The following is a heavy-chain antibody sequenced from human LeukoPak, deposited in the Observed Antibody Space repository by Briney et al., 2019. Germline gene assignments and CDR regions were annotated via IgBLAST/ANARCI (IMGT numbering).Heavy chain of an antibody. V-gene: IGHV4-59*13. Sequence: SETLSLTCTVSVGSISGYFWSWVRQAPRTGLEWIGHIYYSGATNYNPSLRSRITISVDTSKNQFSLKLRSVTAADTAVYYCARAQYSGSCFDYWGQGTLVTVSS. CDR1: VGSISGYF. D-gene: IGHD1-26*01. J-gene: IGHJ4*02. CDR3: ARAQYSGSCFDY. CDR2: IYYSGAT.